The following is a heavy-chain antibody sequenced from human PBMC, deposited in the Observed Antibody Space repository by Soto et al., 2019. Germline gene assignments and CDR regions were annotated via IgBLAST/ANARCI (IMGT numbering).Heavy chain of an antibody. CDR3: ATRAPIDGDPY. CDR1: GDSISSPTW. D-gene: IGHD4-17*01. J-gene: IGHJ4*02. Sequence: QVQLQESGPGLVKPSETLSLTCDVSGDSISSPTWWTWVRQPPGKGLEWIGEVYHSGSTNYNSSLKXGVTISVDKSTNQFSLRLTSVTAADTAVYYCATRAPIDGDPYWGQGTLVTVSS. V-gene: IGHV4-4*02. CDR2: VYHSGST.